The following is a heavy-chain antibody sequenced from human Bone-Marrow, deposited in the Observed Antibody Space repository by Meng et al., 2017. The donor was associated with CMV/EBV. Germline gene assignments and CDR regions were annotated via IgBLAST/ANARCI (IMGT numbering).Heavy chain of an antibody. Sequence: ASVKVSCKASGYTFTGYYMHWVRQAPGQGLEWMGWINPNSGGTNYAQKFQGRVTMTRDTSISTAYMELSSLRSEDTAVYYCARLYYYDSSYYFDYWGQGTLVTVSS. CDR1: GYTFTGYY. CDR3: ARLYYYDSSYYFDY. D-gene: IGHD3-22*01. V-gene: IGHV1-2*02. J-gene: IGHJ4*02. CDR2: INPNSGGT.